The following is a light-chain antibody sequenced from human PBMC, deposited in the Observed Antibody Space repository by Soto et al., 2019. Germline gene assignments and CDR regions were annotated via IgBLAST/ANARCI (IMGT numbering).Light chain of an antibody. CDR2: AAS. Sequence: EILITQSPATLSVSPGERATPSFSSSQSVRNNLACYQQKPGLAPRLLISAASTRATVIPGRFSGNGAETEFTLIIDNLQYQDYALYYCQHYNKWRTWTVATGTQV. V-gene: IGKV3-15*01. J-gene: IGKJ1*01. CDR1: QSVRNN. CDR3: QHYNKWRTWT.